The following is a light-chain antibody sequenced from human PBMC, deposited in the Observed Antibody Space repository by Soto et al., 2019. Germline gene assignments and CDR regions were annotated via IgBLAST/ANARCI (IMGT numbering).Light chain of an antibody. CDR3: CSFAGRSTWV. J-gene: IGLJ3*02. Sequence: QSALAQPASVSGSPGQSITISCTGSSSDVGGFNYVSWYQQHPGKAPKLMIYEDKKRPSGVSNRFSGSKSGNTASLTISGLQAGDEADYYCCSFAGRSTWVFGGGTQLTVL. V-gene: IGLV2-23*01. CDR1: SSDVGGFNY. CDR2: EDK.